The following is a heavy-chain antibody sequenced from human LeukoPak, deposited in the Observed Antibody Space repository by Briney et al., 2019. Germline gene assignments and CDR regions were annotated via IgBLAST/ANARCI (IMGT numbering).Heavy chain of an antibody. V-gene: IGHV3-73*01. Sequence: SGGSLRLSCAASGFTFSGSAMHWVRQASGKGLEWVGRIRSKANSYATAYAASVKGRFTISRDDSKNTAYLQMNSLKTEDTAVYYCPALGTDSGYWGQGTLVTVSS. D-gene: IGHD1-14*01. CDR3: PALGTDSGY. CDR2: IRSKANSYAT. J-gene: IGHJ4*02. CDR1: GFTFSGSA.